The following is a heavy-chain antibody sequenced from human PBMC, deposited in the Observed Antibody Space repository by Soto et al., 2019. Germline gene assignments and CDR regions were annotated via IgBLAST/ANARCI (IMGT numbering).Heavy chain of an antibody. J-gene: IGHJ4*02. CDR2: IIPLLDIA. D-gene: IGHD5-12*01. CDR3: VRDSPIGSTYSGYDGIDY. V-gene: IGHV1-69*08. CDR1: GGTCSNDI. Sequence: QVQVVQSGAEVKKPGSSVKVSCKASGGTCSNDIITWVRQAPGQGLEWMGRIIPLLDIANYAQKFQGRVTITADKSTSTAYMELNSLRSEDTAVYYCVRDSPIGSTYSGYDGIDYWGQGTLVTVSS.